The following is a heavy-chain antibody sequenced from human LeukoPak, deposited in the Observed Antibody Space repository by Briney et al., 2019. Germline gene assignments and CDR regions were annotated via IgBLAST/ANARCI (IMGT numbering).Heavy chain of an antibody. Sequence: SETLSLTCTVSGGSISSYYRSWIRQPPGKGLEWIGYIYYSGSTNYNPSLKSRVTISVDTSKNQFSLKLSSVTAADTAVYYCARARGFLEWLLPDYWGQGTLVTVSS. CDR2: IYYSGST. V-gene: IGHV4-59*01. CDR1: GGSISSYY. D-gene: IGHD3-3*01. CDR3: ARARGFLEWLLPDY. J-gene: IGHJ4*02.